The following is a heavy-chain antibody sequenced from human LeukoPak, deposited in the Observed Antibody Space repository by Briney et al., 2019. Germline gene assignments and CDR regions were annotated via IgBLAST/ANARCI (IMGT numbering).Heavy chain of an antibody. J-gene: IGHJ4*02. CDR3: AKDRESIAAAGYYFDY. D-gene: IGHD6-13*01. Sequence: GGSLRLSCAASGFTFSSYAMSWVRQAPGKGLEWVSAISGSGGSTYYADSVKGRFTISRDNSKNTLYLQMNSLRAEDTAVYYCAKDRESIAAAGYYFDYWGQGTLVTVSS. V-gene: IGHV3-23*01. CDR1: GFTFSSYA. CDR2: ISGSGGST.